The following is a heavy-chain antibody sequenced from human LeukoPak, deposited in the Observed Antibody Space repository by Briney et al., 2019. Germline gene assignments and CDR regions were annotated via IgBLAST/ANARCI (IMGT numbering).Heavy chain of an antibody. CDR1: GGSISSYY. V-gene: IGHV4-59*01. D-gene: IGHD6-19*01. CDR2: IYYSGST. CDR3: ARGEAVAGKNLDY. Sequence: SETLSLTCTVSGGSISSYYWSWIRQPPGKGLEWIGYIYYSGSTNYNPSLKSRVTISVDTSKNQFSLKLSSVTAADTAVYYCARGEAVAGKNLDYWGQGTLVTVSS. J-gene: IGHJ4*02.